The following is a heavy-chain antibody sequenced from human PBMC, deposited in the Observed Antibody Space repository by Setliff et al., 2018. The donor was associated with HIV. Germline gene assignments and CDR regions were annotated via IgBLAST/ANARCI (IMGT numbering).Heavy chain of an antibody. J-gene: IGHJ3*02. V-gene: IGHV1-18*01. CDR2: ISAYNGNT. CDR1: GYTFTSYG. CDR3: GRHVAAVLGNKAFDI. Sequence: ASVKVSCKASGYTFTSYGISWVRQAPGQGLEWMGWISAYNGNTDYAQKLQGRVTMTTDTSPSTAYMELRSLRSDDTAVYYCGRHVAAVLGNKAFDIWGQGTLVTVSS. D-gene: IGHD6-13*01.